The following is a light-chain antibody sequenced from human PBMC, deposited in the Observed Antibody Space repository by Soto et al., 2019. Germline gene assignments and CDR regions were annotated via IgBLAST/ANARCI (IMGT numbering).Light chain of an antibody. Sequence: QSALTQPASLSGSPGQSITISCTGTSSDIGAYDYVSWFQQHPGKAPKLMISEVNNRPSGVSNRFSGSKSGNTASLTISGLQAEDEADYYCCSYAGSSVFGTGTKVTVL. V-gene: IGLV2-14*01. CDR1: SSDIGAYDY. CDR2: EVN. J-gene: IGLJ1*01. CDR3: CSYAGSSV.